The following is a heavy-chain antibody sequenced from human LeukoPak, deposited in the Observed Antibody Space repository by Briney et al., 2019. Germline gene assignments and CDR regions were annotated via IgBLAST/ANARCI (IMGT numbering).Heavy chain of an antibody. V-gene: IGHV1-24*01. CDR2: FDPEDGET. J-gene: IGHJ4*02. CDR3: ARSEEAQQLILY. Sequence: ASVKVSCKVSGYTLTELSMHWVRQAPGKGLEWMGGFDPEDGETIYAQKFQGRVTMTEDTSTDTAYMELSSLRSEDTAVYYCARSEEAQQLILYWGQGTLVTVSS. D-gene: IGHD6-13*01. CDR1: GYTLTELS.